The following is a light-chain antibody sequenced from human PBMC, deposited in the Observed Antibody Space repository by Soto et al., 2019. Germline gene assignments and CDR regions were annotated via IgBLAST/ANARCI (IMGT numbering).Light chain of an antibody. Sequence: DIQMSEAPGTRSASVGGRVTITCRASQSVSKWLAWYQHKPGKAPKLLIYDSSNLESGVPSRFIGSGSGTEFTLPRNSLPSEDFATYSGQPYDSYSWTFGQGTKVDIK. CDR2: DSS. CDR3: QPYDSYSWT. V-gene: IGKV1-5*01. CDR1: QSVSKW. J-gene: IGKJ1*01.